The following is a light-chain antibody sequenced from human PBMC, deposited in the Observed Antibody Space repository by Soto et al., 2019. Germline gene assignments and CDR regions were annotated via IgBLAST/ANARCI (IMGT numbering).Light chain of an antibody. J-gene: IGKJ4*01. CDR1: QSVSSY. Sequence: EIVLTQSPATLSLSPGERATLSCRASQSVSSYLAWYQQKPGQAPRLLIYDASNRATAIPARFSGSGSGTHFTLTIRTLEPEDFAVYYCQHRSNWPPTFGGGTKVXIK. V-gene: IGKV3-11*01. CDR2: DAS. CDR3: QHRSNWPPT.